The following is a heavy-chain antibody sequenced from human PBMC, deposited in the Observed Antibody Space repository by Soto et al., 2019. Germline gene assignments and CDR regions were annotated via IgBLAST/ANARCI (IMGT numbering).Heavy chain of an antibody. CDR3: AKDLFPTSGQRFFFES. Sequence: TGGSLRLSCAASGFTFSTYAMTWVRQAPGRGLEWVSTILHDETPFYTDSVKGRFTISRDNVRGTLYLQMNDLRVEDAALYYCAKDLFPTSGQRFFFESWGQGSLVTVSS. V-gene: IGHV3-23*01. J-gene: IGHJ4*02. CDR1: GFTFSTYA. D-gene: IGHD2-21*01. CDR2: ILHDETP.